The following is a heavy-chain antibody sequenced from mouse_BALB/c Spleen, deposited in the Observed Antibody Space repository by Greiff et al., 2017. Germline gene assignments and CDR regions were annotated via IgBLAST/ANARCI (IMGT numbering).Heavy chain of an antibody. D-gene: IGHD1-1*01. CDR3: ARDRDYYGSSLYYAMDY. Sequence: EVMLVESGGGLVKPGGSLKLSCAASGFTFSDYYMYWVRQTPEKRLEWVATISDGGSYTYYPDSVKGRFTISRDNAKNNLYLQMSSLKSEDTAMYYCARDRDYYGSSLYYAMDYWGQGTSVTVSS. CDR2: ISDGGSYT. J-gene: IGHJ4*01. V-gene: IGHV5-4*02. CDR1: GFTFSDYY.